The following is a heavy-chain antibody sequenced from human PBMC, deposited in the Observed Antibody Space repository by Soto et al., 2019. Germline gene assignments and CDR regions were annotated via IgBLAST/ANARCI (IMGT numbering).Heavy chain of an antibody. D-gene: IGHD1-26*01. CDR3: ARGAGATSYYYYGMDV. CDR1: GGSISSGDYY. J-gene: IGHJ6*02. Sequence: SETLSLTCTVSGGSISSGDYYWSWIRQPPGKGLEWIGYIYYSGSTYYNPSLKSRVTISVDTSKNQFSLKLSSVTAADTAVYYCARGAGATSYYYYGMDVWGQGTTVTVSS. CDR2: IYYSGST. V-gene: IGHV4-30-4*01.